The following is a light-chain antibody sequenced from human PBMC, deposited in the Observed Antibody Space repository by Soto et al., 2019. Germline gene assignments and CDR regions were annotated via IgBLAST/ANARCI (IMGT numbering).Light chain of an antibody. CDR3: QQYGRSPWT. Sequence: EIVLTQSPGTLSLSPGERATLSCRASQSVSSSYLAWYQQKPGQAPRLLIYGASSRATGFPDRFSGSGSGTDFTLTISRLEPEDFAVYYCQQYGRSPWTF. CDR2: GAS. J-gene: IGKJ1*01. CDR1: QSVSSSY. V-gene: IGKV3-20*01.